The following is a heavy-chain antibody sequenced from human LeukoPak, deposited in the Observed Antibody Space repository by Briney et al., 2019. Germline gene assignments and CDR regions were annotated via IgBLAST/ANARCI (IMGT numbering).Heavy chain of an antibody. CDR1: GFTFDDYA. CDR3: AKDTLPGIAVAGTVHQGFDY. V-gene: IGHV3-43D*03. CDR2: ISWDGGST. Sequence: PGGSLRLSCAASGFTFDDYAMHWVRQAPGKGLEWVSLISWDGGSTYYADSVKGRFTISRDNSKNSLYLQMNSLRAEDTALYYCAKDTLPGIAVAGTVHQGFDYWGQGTLVTVSS. D-gene: IGHD6-19*01. J-gene: IGHJ4*02.